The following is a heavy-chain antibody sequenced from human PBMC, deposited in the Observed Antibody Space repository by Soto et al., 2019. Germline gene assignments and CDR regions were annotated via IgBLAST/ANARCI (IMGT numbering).Heavy chain of an antibody. J-gene: IGHJ6*02. D-gene: IGHD4-17*01. CDR1: GDSISSGGYY. CDR3: ARGDDYGDQDYGMDV. V-gene: IGHV4-31*03. CDR2: IYYSGST. Sequence: QVQLQESGPGLVKPSQTLSVTCTVSGDSISSGGYYWSWIRQHPGKGLEWIGYIYYSGSTYYNPSLNSRLTISLDTSTNNFCLNLTSVTAAVTAVYYCARGDDYGDQDYGMDVWGQGTTVTVS.